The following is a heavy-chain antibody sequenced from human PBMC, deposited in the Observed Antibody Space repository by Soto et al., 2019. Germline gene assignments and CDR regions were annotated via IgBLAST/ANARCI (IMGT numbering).Heavy chain of an antibody. D-gene: IGHD3-16*02. CDR3: ARDSHYVWGSYRYTVQYYFDY. CDR2: ISSSSSYI. Sequence: AGGSLRLSCAASGCTFSSYSMNWVRQAPGKGLEWVSSISSSSSYIYYADSVKGRFTISRDNAKNSLYLQMNSLRAEDTAVYYCARDSHYVWGSYRYTVQYYFDYWGQGTLVTVSS. CDR1: GCTFSSYS. J-gene: IGHJ4*02. V-gene: IGHV3-21*01.